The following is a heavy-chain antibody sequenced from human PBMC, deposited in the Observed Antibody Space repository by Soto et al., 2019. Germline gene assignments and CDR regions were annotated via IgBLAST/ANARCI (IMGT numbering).Heavy chain of an antibody. CDR1: GGSISSSSYY. CDR3: ARHLRRTYYYDSSGPGY. CDR2: IYYSGST. J-gene: IGHJ4*02. D-gene: IGHD3-22*01. V-gene: IGHV4-39*01. Sequence: QLQLQESGPGLVKPSETLSLTCTVSGGSISSSSYYWGWIRQPPGKGLEWIGSIYYSGSTYYNPSLKSRVTISVDTSKNQFSLKLSSVTAADTAVYYCARHLRRTYYYDSSGPGYWGQGTLVTVSS.